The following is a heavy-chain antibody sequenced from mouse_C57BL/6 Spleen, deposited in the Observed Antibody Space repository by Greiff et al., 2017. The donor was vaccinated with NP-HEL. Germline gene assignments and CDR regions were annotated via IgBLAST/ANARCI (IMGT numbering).Heavy chain of an antibody. CDR3: ARSGTYGNYGYAMDY. Sequence: QVQLQQPGAELVMPGASVKLSCKASGYTFTSYWMHWVKQRPGQGLEWIGEIDPSDSYTNYNQKFKGKSTLTVDKSSSTAYMQLRSLTSEDSAVYYCARSGTYGNYGYAMDYWGQGTSVTVSS. CDR1: GYTFTSYW. J-gene: IGHJ4*01. D-gene: IGHD2-1*01. CDR2: IDPSDSYT. V-gene: IGHV1-69*01.